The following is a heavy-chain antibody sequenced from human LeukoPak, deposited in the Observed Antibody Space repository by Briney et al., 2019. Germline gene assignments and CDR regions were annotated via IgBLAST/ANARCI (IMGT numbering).Heavy chain of an antibody. CDR3: ARVSSNYYDSSGYRWNWFDP. J-gene: IGHJ5*02. D-gene: IGHD3-22*01. V-gene: IGHV1-8*01. Sequence: ASVKVSCKASGYTFTSYDINWVRQATGQGLEWMGWMNPSSGNTGYAQKFQGRVTMTRNTSISTAYMELSSLRSEDTAVYYCARVSSNYYDSSGYRWNWFDPWGQGTLVTVSS. CDR1: GYTFTSYD. CDR2: MNPSSGNT.